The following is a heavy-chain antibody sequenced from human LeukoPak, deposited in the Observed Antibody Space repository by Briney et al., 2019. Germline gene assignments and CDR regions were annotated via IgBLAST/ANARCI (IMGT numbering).Heavy chain of an antibody. CDR1: GFTFSSYE. V-gene: IGHV3-48*03. D-gene: IGHD3-10*02. J-gene: IGHJ6*04. Sequence: GGSLRLSCAASGFTFSSYEMNWVRQAPGEGLEWVSYISSSGSTIYYADSVKGRFTISRDNAKNSLYLQMNSLRAEDTAVYYCAELGITMIGGAWGKGTTVTISS. CDR3: AELGITMIGGA. CDR2: ISSSGSTI.